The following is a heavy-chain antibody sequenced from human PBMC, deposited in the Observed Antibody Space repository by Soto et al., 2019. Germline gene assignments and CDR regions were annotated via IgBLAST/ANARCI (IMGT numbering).Heavy chain of an antibody. V-gene: IGHV3-30*18. D-gene: IGHD5-18*01. J-gene: IGHJ6*02. CDR1: GFTFSSYG. CDR2: ISYDGSNK. CDR3: AKGGQLWTNYYYGMDV. Sequence: HPGGSLRLSCAASGFTFSSYGMHWVRQAPGKGLEWVAVISYDGSNKYYADSVKGRFTISRDNSKNTLYLQMNSLRAEDTAVYYCAKGGQLWTNYYYGMDVWGQGTTVTVSS.